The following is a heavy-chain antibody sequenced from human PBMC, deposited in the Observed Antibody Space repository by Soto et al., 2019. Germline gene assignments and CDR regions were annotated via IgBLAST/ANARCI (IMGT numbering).Heavy chain of an antibody. V-gene: IGHV4-34*01. Sequence: SETLSLTCAVYGGSFSGYYWSWIRQPPGKGLEWIGEINHSGSTNYNPSLKSRVTISVDTSKNQFSLKLSSVTAADTAVYYCARGGITMIAIRNWFDPWGQGTLVTVSS. J-gene: IGHJ5*02. CDR1: GGSFSGYY. CDR2: INHSGST. D-gene: IGHD3-22*01. CDR3: ARGGITMIAIRNWFDP.